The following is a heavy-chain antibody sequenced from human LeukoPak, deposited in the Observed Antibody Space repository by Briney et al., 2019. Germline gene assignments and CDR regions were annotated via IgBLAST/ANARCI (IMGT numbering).Heavy chain of an antibody. Sequence: SETLSHTCTVSGGSISSYYWSWIRQPPGKGLEWIGYIYYSGSTNYNPSLKSRVTISVDTSKIQFSVKLSSVTAADTAVHYSARSSSWYYYYYYYYMDVWGKGTTVTVSS. CDR2: IYYSGST. D-gene: IGHD6-13*01. CDR1: GGSISSYY. J-gene: IGHJ6*03. V-gene: IGHV4-59*01. CDR3: ARSSSWYYYYYYYYMDV.